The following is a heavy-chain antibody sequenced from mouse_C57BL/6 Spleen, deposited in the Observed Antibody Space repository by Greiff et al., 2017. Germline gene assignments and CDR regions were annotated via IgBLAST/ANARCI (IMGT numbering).Heavy chain of an antibody. CDR1: GFTFRDYG. D-gene: IGHD2-4*01. Sequence: EVKLVESGGGLVKPGGSLKLSCAASGFTFRDYGMHWVRQAPEKGLEWVAYISSGSSTIYYADNVKGRFTFSSYNAKNTLFLQMTSLRSDDTAMYYCARTGLDDYYFDYWGQGTTLTVSS. J-gene: IGHJ2*01. CDR2: ISSGSSTI. CDR3: ARTGLDDYYFDY. V-gene: IGHV5-17*01.